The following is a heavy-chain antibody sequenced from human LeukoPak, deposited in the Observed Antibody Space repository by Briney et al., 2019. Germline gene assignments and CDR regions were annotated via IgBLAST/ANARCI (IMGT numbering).Heavy chain of an antibody. V-gene: IGHV1-18*01. J-gene: IGHJ4*02. Sequence: GASVKVSRKASGYTFTSYGISWVRQAPGQGLEWMGWISAYNGNTNHAQKLQGRVTMTTDTSTSTAYMELRSLRSDDTAVYYCARPLGSGYYSLFDYWGQGTLVTVSS. CDR2: ISAYNGNT. CDR1: GYTFTSYG. D-gene: IGHD3-22*01. CDR3: ARPLGSGYYSLFDY.